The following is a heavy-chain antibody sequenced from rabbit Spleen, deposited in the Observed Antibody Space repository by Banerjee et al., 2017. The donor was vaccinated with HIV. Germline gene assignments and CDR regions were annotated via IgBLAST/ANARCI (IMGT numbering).Heavy chain of an antibody. Sequence: QSLEESGGDLVKPGASLTLTCTASGFSFNSSYYMCWVRQAPGKGLELIACIETIDSSTWYASWAKGRFTISKTSSTTVTLQMTSLTAADTATYFCARDLDGVIGWNFGWWGPGTLVT. CDR2: IETIDSST. J-gene: IGHJ4*01. CDR3: ARDLDGVIGWNFGW. CDR1: GFSFNSSYY. V-gene: IGHV1S40*01. D-gene: IGHD1-1*01.